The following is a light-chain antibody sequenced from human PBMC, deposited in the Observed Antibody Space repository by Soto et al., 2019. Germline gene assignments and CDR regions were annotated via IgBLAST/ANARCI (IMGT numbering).Light chain of an antibody. CDR1: QTIDNT. V-gene: IGKV3-15*01. Sequence: EIVMTQSPATLSLSPGERATLSCRASQTIDNTLAWYQRKPGQASRLLIYDASTRATGVPARFSGSGSGTDFTLTISSLQSEDFAVYYCHQRQSWPRTFGQGTKVDIK. CDR3: HQRQSWPRT. CDR2: DAS. J-gene: IGKJ1*01.